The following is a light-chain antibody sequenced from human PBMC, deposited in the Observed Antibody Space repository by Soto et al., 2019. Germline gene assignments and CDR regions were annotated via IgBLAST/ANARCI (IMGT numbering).Light chain of an antibody. Sequence: DIQMTQSPSTLSASVGDSVTITCRASQSISSWLAWYQQKPGTAPKLLIYKASNLESGVPSRFSGSGSGTEFTLSISSLQPDDFATYYCQQYSGSSQWTFGQGTRVEIK. J-gene: IGKJ1*01. CDR1: QSISSW. V-gene: IGKV1-5*03. CDR3: QQYSGSSQWT. CDR2: KAS.